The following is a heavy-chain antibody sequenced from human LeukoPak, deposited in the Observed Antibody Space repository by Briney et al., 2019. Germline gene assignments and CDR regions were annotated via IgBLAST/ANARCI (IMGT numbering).Heavy chain of an antibody. CDR2: VYNSGST. CDR3: VRDRELYY. Sequence: PSETLSLTCTVSGASVSSSGYYWSWIRQPPGKGLEWIGYVYNSGSTDYNPSLKSRVTISVDTSKNQFSLKVNSVTASDTAVYYCVRDRELYYWGQGILVTVSS. D-gene: IGHD1-26*01. J-gene: IGHJ4*02. V-gene: IGHV4-61*08. CDR1: GASVSSSGYY.